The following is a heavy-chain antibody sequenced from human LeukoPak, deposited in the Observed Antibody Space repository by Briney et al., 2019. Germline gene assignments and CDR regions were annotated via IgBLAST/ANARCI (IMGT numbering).Heavy chain of an antibody. V-gene: IGHV3-74*01. CDR3: ARDYDPDYYDSSGYSDY. CDR2: IRGDGSMT. CDR1: EFTFSAYW. Sequence: PGGSLRLSCAASEFTFSAYWMHWVRQAPGKGLVWVSRIRGDGSMTNYADSVKGRFTISRDNAKNTLYLQMNSLRAEDTAVYYCARDYDPDYYDSSGYSDYWGQGTRVTVSS. D-gene: IGHD3-22*01. J-gene: IGHJ4*01.